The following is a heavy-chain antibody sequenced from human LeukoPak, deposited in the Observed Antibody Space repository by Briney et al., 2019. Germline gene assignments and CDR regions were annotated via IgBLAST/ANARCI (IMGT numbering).Heavy chain of an antibody. Sequence: GASVKVSCKASGGTFSSYAISWVRQAPGQGLEWMGGVIPIFGTANYAQKFQGRVTITADESTSTAYMELSSLRSEDTAVYYCARGGCSSTSCYEDYYYYGMDVWGQGTTVTVSS. J-gene: IGHJ6*02. CDR2: VIPIFGTA. D-gene: IGHD2-2*01. CDR1: GGTFSSYA. V-gene: IGHV1-69*13. CDR3: ARGGCSSTSCYEDYYYYGMDV.